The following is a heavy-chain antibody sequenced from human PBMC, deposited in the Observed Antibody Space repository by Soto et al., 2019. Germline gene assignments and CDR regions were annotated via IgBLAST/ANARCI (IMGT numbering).Heavy chain of an antibody. CDR2: INPHSGGT. D-gene: IGHD1-26*01. V-gene: IGHV1-2*04. CDR1: GYTFTGHY. CDR3: ARVDRSHYFDY. Sequence: ASVKVSCKASGYTFTGHYMHWVRQAPGQGLEWMGWINPHSGGTNYAQKFQGWVTMTRDTSISTAYMELSRLSSDDTAVYYCARVDRSHYFDYWGQGTLVTASS. J-gene: IGHJ4*02.